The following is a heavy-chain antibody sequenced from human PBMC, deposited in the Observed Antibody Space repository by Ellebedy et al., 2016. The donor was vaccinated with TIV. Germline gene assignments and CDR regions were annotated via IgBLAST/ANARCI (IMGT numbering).Heavy chain of an antibody. CDR1: GFTFSSYA. CDR2: ISGSGGST. V-gene: IGHV3-23*01. J-gene: IGHJ6*02. Sequence: GGSLRLXXAASGFTFSSYAMSWVRQAPGKGLEWVSAISGSGGSTYYADSVKGRFTISRDNSKNTLYLQMNSLRAEDTAVYYCAKDGGTSYYYYYGMDVWGQGTTVTVSS. D-gene: IGHD2-2*01. CDR3: AKDGGTSYYYYYGMDV.